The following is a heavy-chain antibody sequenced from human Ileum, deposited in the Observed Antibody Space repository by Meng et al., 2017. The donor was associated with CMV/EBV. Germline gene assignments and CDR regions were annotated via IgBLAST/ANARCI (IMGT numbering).Heavy chain of an antibody. CDR2: INQGGSEK. V-gene: IGHV3-7*01. J-gene: IGHJ4*02. Sequence: GESLKISCAASGFTFRTYWMKWVRQAPEKGLEWVANINQGGSEKYYVGSVKGRFTISRDNAKKSLNFQMSSLGAEDTAVYYCASQVLAGTVYHKDYWGQGTLVTVSS. D-gene: IGHD6-13*01. CDR3: ASQVLAGTVYHKDY. CDR1: GFTFRTYW.